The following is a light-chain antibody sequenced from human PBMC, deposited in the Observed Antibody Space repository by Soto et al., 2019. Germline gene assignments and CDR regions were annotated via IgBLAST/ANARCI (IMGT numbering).Light chain of an antibody. CDR2: AAS. Sequence: IQMTKSPSSLSASVGDRVTITCRASQSISNSLNWFQKRPGRPPKLLIYAASSLQSGVPSRFSGSGSGTDFTLTISSLQPEDFATYYCQQIYSNPTFGQGTRLEIK. CDR1: QSISNS. CDR3: QQIYSNPT. V-gene: IGKV1-39*01. J-gene: IGKJ5*01.